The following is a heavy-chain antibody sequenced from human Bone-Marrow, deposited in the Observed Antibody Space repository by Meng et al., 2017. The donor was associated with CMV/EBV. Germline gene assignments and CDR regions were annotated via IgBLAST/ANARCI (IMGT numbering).Heavy chain of an antibody. CDR3: ARDRVVVPAVITPRGVFDI. D-gene: IGHD2-2*01. V-gene: IGHV3-20*04. Sequence: GESLKISCAASGFTFDDYGMSWVRQAPGKGLEWVSGINWNGGSTGYADSVKSRFTISRDNAKNSLYLQMNSLRAEDTALYYCARDRVVVPAVITPRGVFDIWGRGTMVTVSS. CDR1: GFTFDDYG. CDR2: INWNGGST. J-gene: IGHJ3*02.